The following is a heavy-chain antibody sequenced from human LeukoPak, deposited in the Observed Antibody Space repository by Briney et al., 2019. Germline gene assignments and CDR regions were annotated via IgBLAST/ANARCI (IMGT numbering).Heavy chain of an antibody. CDR3: AKDLYSNPYYFDY. Sequence: GGSLRLSCAASGFTFSSYAMSWVRQAPGKGLEWVSAISGSGGSTYYADSVKGRLTISRDNSKNTLYLQMNSLRAEDTAVYYCAKDLYSNPYYFDYWGQGTLVTVSS. V-gene: IGHV3-23*01. CDR2: ISGSGGST. D-gene: IGHD4-11*01. CDR1: GFTFSSYA. J-gene: IGHJ4*02.